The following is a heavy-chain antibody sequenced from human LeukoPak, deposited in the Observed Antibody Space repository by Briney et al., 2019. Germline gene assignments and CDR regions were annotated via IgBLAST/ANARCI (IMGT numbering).Heavy chain of an antibody. D-gene: IGHD4-17*01. J-gene: IGHJ4*02. CDR1: GFTVSSNY. Sequence: GGSLRLSCAASGFTVSSNYMSWVRQAPGKGLEWVSVIYSGGSTYYADSVKGRFTISRDNSKNTLYLQMNSLRAEDTAVYYCTKVRVATKLTTELDYWGQGTLVTVSS. CDR2: IYSGGST. V-gene: IGHV3-53*01. CDR3: TKVRVATKLTTELDY.